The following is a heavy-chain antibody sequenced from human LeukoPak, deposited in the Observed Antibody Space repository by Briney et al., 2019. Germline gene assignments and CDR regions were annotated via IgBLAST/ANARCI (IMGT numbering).Heavy chain of an antibody. V-gene: IGHV4-30-4*07. CDR3: ARGGTHYYDSSGYLDY. CDR2: IYYSGST. J-gene: IGHJ4*02. CDR1: GGSISSGGYS. D-gene: IGHD3-22*01. Sequence: SETLSLTCAVSGGSISSGGYSWSWIRQPPGKGLEWIGYIYYSGSTYYNPSLKSRVTISVDTSKNQFSLKLSSVTAADTAVYYCARGGTHYYDSSGYLDYWGQGTLVTVSS.